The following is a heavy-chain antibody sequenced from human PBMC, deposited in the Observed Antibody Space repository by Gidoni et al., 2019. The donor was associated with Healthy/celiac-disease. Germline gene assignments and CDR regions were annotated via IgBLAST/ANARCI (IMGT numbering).Heavy chain of an antibody. D-gene: IGHD1-26*01. J-gene: IGHJ4*02. V-gene: IGHV4-39*01. CDR1: GGSISSSSYY. CDR2: IYYSGCT. Sequence: QLQLQASGPGLVKPSETLSLTCTVSGGSISSSSYYWGRIRQPPGKGLEWIGSIYYSGCTQHNPSLKSRVTISVDTSKNQFSLKLSSVTAADTAVYYCARRVYSGELQYYFDYWGQGTLVTVSS. CDR3: ARRVYSGELQYYFDY.